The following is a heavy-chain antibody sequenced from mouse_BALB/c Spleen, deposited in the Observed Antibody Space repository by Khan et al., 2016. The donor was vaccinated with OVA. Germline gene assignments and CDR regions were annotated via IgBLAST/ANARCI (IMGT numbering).Heavy chain of an antibody. D-gene: IGHD2-10*01. CDR1: GYTFTNYG. Sequence: QIQLVQSGPELKKPGETVKISCKASGYTFTNYGMNWVKQSPGKALKWMGWINTYTGEPTYADDFKGRFAFSLKTSASTAYLQINNLKNEDTATYCCARPPYFSYTLDYWGQGTSVTVSS. J-gene: IGHJ4*01. V-gene: IGHV9-3-1*01. CDR2: INTYTGEP. CDR3: ARPPYFSYTLDY.